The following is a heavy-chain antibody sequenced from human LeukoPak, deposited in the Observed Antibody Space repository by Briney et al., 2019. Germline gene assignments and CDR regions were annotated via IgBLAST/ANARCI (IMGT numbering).Heavy chain of an antibody. CDR3: ARRVVRGVSYYFDY. V-gene: IGHV4-59*08. J-gene: IGHJ4*02. Sequence: SETLSLTCTVSGGSISSYYWSWIRQPPGEGLEWIGYIYYSGSTNYNPSLKSRVTISVDTSKNQFSLKLSSVTAADTAVYYCARRVVRGVSYYFDYWGQGTLVTVSS. D-gene: IGHD3-10*01. CDR1: GGSISSYY. CDR2: IYYSGST.